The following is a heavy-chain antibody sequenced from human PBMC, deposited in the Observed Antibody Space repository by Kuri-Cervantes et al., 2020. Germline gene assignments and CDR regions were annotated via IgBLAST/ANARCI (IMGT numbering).Heavy chain of an antibody. D-gene: IGHD6-13*01. CDR2: FYYSGST. J-gene: IGHJ4*02. Sequence: SETLSLTCTVSGGSISSYYWSWIRQPPGKGLEWLGYFYYSGSTNYNPSFKSRVTISVDTSKNQLSLKLSSVTAADTAVYYCARGVWIAAAGYYFDYWGQGTLVTVSS. CDR1: GGSISSYY. CDR3: ARGVWIAAAGYYFDY. V-gene: IGHV4-59*01.